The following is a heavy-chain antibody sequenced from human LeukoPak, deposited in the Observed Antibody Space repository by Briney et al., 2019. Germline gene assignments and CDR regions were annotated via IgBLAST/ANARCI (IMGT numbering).Heavy chain of an antibody. J-gene: IGHJ2*01. CDR1: GFTFSSYA. D-gene: IGHD3-16*01. CDR3: ARAPRFDYWYFDL. CDR2: ISYDGSNK. Sequence: GRSLRLYCAASGFTFSSYAMHWVRQAPGKGLEWVAVISYDGSNKYYADSVKGRFTISRDNSKNTLYLQMNSLRAEDTAVYYCARAPRFDYWYFDLWGRGTLVTVSS. V-gene: IGHV3-30-3*01.